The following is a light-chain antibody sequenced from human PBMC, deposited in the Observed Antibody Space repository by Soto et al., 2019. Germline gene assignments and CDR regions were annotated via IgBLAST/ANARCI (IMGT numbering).Light chain of an antibody. CDR3: GAWDDSVGTYV. V-gene: IGLV1-51*02. CDR2: ENN. CDR1: SSNIGTSF. J-gene: IGLJ1*01. Sequence: QSVLTQPPSVSAAPGQRVTISCSGSSSNIGTSFVSWYQQLPGTVPKLLMYENNKRPSGIPDRFSGSKSATSATLDIIGLQTGDEADYYCGAWDDSVGTYVFGTGTKVTV.